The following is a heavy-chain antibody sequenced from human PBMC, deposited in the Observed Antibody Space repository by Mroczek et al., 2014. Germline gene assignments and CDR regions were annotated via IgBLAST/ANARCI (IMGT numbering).Heavy chain of an antibody. CDR3: ARGSRAAPQRTDKDY. CDR2: ISYDGSNK. Sequence: VQLVESGGGVVQPGRSLRLSCAASGFTFSSYAMHWVRQAPGKGLEWVAVISYDGSNKYYADSVKGRFTISRDNSKNTLYLQMNSLRAEDTAVYYCARGSRAAPQRTDKDYWGQGTLVTVSS. V-gene: IGHV3-30-3*01. CDR1: GFTFSSYA. D-gene: IGHD1-1*01. J-gene: IGHJ4*02.